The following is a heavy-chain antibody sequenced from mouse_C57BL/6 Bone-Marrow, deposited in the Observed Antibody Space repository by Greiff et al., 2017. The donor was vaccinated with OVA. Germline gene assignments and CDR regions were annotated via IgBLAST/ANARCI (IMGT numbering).Heavy chain of an antibody. CDR1: GYTFTSYW. J-gene: IGHJ4*01. D-gene: IGHD1-1*01. V-gene: IGHV1-5*01. CDR3: TKIYYYGSSYPYYYAMDY. Sequence: EVQLQQSGTVLARPGASVKMSCKPSGYTFTSYWMHWVKQRPGQGLEWIGAIYPGNSDTSYNQKFKGKAKLTAVTSASTAYMELSSLTNEDSAVYYCTKIYYYGSSYPYYYAMDYWGQGTSVTVSS. CDR2: IYPGNSDT.